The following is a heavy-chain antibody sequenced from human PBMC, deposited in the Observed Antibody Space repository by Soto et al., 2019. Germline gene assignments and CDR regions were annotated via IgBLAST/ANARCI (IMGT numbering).Heavy chain of an antibody. J-gene: IGHJ6*03. D-gene: IGHD3-10*01. V-gene: IGHV3-13*01. CDR1: GFTLSTYD. CDR3: AKGPHSASGYYYMDV. CDR2: LSYAGDT. Sequence: GGSLRLSCAASGFTLSTYDMHWVRQGTGKGLEWVAALSYAGDTYYPGSVKGRFTVSRESAKNSLYLHMNSLTAGDTAVYYRAKGPHSASGYYYMDVWGKGTTVTVSS.